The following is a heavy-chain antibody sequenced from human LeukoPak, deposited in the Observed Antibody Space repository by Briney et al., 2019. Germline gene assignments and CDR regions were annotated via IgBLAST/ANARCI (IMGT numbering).Heavy chain of an antibody. CDR2: MNPNSGNT. CDR1: GYTFTSYD. CDR3: ARDSWERGNSAGLYYYYYYMDV. Sequence: EASVKVSCKASGYTFTSYDINWVRQATGQGLEWMGWMNPNSGNTGYAQKFQGRVTMTRNTSISTAYMELSSLRSEDTAVYYCARDSWERGNSAGLYYYYYYMDVWGKGTTVTVSS. D-gene: IGHD6-13*01. J-gene: IGHJ6*03. V-gene: IGHV1-8*01.